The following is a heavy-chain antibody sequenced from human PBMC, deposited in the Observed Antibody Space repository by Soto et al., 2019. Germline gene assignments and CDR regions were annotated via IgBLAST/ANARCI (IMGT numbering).Heavy chain of an antibody. V-gene: IGHV3-23*01. Sequence: PGGSLRLSCAASGFTFSSYSMSWVSQAPGKGLEWVSAISGSGGSTYYADSVKGRFTISRDNSKNTLYLQMNSLRAEDTAVYYCANDGTTVTRALDYWGQGTLVTVSS. CDR2: ISGSGGST. D-gene: IGHD4-17*01. CDR3: ANDGTTVTRALDY. CDR1: GFTFSSYS. J-gene: IGHJ4*02.